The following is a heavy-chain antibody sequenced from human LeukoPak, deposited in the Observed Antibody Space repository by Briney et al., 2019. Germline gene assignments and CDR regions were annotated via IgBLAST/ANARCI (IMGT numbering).Heavy chain of an antibody. D-gene: IGHD3-10*01. CDR3: ARGSGEYCYYGMDV. V-gene: IGHV4-59*01. CDR1: GGSISSYY. J-gene: IGHJ6*04. CDR2: IYYSGST. Sequence: PSETLSLTCTVSGGSISSYYWSWIRQPPGKGLEWIGYIYYSGSTNCNPSLKSRVTISVDTSKNQFSLKLSSVTAADTAVYYCARGSGEYCYYGMDVWGKGTTVTVSS.